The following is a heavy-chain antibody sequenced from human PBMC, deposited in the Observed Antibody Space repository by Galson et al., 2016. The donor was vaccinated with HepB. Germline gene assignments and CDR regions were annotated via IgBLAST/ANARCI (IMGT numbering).Heavy chain of an antibody. CDR2: IDKSGTAT. V-gene: IGHV3-11*01. CDR3: SRASWYTFDT. J-gene: IGHJ3*02. D-gene: IGHD1-1*01. CDR1: GFTFSDYY. Sequence: SLRLSCAASGFTFSDYYMSWIRQAPGKGPEWLSDIDKSGTATYYLDSVKGRFTMSRDNAKNSLYQQISSLLAEDTAVYYFSRASWYTFDTWGQGTMVTVSS.